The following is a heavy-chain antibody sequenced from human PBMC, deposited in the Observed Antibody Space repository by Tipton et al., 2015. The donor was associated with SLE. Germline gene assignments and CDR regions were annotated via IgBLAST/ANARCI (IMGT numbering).Heavy chain of an antibody. CDR1: GGSFSGYY. D-gene: IGHD3-22*01. CDR3: ARGYYYDSSGYYSDAFDI. CDR2: INHSGST. Sequence: GLVKPSETLSLTCAVYGGSFSGYYWSWIRQPPGKGLEWIGEINHSGSTNYNPSLKSRVTISVDTSKNQFSLKLSSVTAADTAVYYCARGYYYDSSGYYSDAFDIWGQGAMVTVSS. J-gene: IGHJ3*02. V-gene: IGHV4-34*01.